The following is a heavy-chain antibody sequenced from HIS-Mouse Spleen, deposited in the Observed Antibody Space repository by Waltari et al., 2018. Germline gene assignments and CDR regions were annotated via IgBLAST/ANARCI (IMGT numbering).Heavy chain of an antibody. V-gene: IGHV4-39*07. CDR3: AREIPYSSSWYDWYFDL. CDR2: SDYSGST. J-gene: IGHJ2*01. Sequence: QLQLQESGPGLVKPSETLSLTCTVSGGSISSSSYFWGWIRQPPGKGLGWIGSSDYSGSTYYNPPLKSRVTISVDPSKNQFSLKLSSGTAADTAVYYCAREIPYSSSWYDWYFDLWGRGTLVTVSS. D-gene: IGHD6-13*01. CDR1: GGSISSSSYF.